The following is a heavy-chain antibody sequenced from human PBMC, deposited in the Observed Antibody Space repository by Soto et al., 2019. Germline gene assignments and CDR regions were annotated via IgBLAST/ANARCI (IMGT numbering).Heavy chain of an antibody. CDR2: IYPGDSHT. D-gene: IGHD6-13*01. V-gene: IGHV5-51*01. CDR1: GSSFTSYW. J-gene: IGHJ4*02. Sequence: GESLKISCKGSGSSFTSYWIGWVRQMPGKGLEWMGIIYPGDSHTRYSPSFQGQVTISADKSISTAYLQWSSLKASDTAMYYCARLLRGISSWSYYFDYWGQGTLVTVSS. CDR3: ARLLRGISSWSYYFDY.